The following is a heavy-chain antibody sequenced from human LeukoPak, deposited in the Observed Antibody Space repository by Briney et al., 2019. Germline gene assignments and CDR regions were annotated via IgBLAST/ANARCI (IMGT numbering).Heavy chain of an antibody. CDR2: IYYSGST. D-gene: IGHD6-6*01. Sequence: PSETLSLTCTVSGGSISGYYWSWIRQPPGKELEWIGFIYYSGSTNYNPSLKSRVTISVDTSKNQFSLKLSSVTAADTAVYYCARHRIIAAIGAFDYWGQGTLVTVSP. CDR3: ARHRIIAAIGAFDY. V-gene: IGHV4-59*08. J-gene: IGHJ4*02. CDR1: GGSISGYY.